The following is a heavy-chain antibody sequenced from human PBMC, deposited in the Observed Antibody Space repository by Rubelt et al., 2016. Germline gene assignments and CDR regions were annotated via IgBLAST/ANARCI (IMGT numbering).Heavy chain of an antibody. V-gene: IGHV4-38-2*02. CDR2: IYHSGSS. J-gene: IGHJ6*03. CDR3: ASASFEYGDPGYYMDI. D-gene: IGHD4-17*01. CDR1: GYSISSGYY. Sequence: QVQLQESGPRLVKPSETLSLTCTVSGYSISSGYYWGWIRQPPGKGLEWIATIYHSGSSYYNSSLTTRATISVDTSKNQFPRKLSSANAADTAVYYCASASFEYGDPGYYMDIWGKGTPVTVSS.